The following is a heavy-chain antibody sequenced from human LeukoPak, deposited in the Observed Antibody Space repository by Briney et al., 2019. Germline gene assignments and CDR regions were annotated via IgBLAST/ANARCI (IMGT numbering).Heavy chain of an antibody. CDR1: GYTFTSYG. CDR2: ISAYNGNT. CDR3: ARDEPYYYDSSGYSVARYDY. Sequence: ASVKVSCKASGYTFTSYGISWVRQAPGQGLEWMGWISAYNGNTNYAQKLQGRVTMTTDTSTSTAYMELRSLRSDDTAVYYCARDEPYYYDSSGYSVARYDYWGQGTLVTVSS. J-gene: IGHJ4*02. D-gene: IGHD3-22*01. V-gene: IGHV1-18*01.